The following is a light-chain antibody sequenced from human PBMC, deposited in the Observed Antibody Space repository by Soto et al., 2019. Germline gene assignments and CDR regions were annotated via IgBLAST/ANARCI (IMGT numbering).Light chain of an antibody. J-gene: IGKJ3*01. CDR1: QSVNSN. V-gene: IGKV3-15*01. CDR3: QQRSNWPPFT. CDR2: GAS. Sequence: ETVMTQSPATLSVSPGERATLSCRASQSVNSNLAWYQQESGQPPRLLVFGASTRATGVPARFSGSGSGTEFTLTISGLQSEDFAVYYCQQRSNWPPFTFGPGTKVDIK.